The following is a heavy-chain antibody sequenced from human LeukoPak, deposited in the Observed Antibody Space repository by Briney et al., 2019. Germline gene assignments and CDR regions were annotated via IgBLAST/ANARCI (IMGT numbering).Heavy chain of an antibody. CDR2: IYTSGST. CDR1: GGSISSYY. D-gene: IGHD3-22*01. V-gene: IGHV4-4*07. Sequence: SETLSLTCTVSGGSISSYYWSWIRQPAGKGLEWIGRIYTSGSTNYNPSLKSRVTMSVDTSKNQFSLKLSSVTAADTAVYYCARGGSYYYDSSGHYQAKGFDYWGQGTLVTVSS. CDR3: ARGGSYYYDSSGHYQAKGFDY. J-gene: IGHJ4*02.